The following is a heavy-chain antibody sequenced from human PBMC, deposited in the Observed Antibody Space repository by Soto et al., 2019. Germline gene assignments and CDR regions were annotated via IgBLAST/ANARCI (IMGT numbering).Heavy chain of an antibody. V-gene: IGHV1-69*01. Sequence: QVQLVQSGAEVKKPGSSVKVSCKASGDTFSSYAISWVRQAPGQGLEWMGGIIPIFGTANYAQKFQGRVTITADESTSTDYMDLSSLRSEDTAVYYCARGVVTAANEEYYVDYWGQGTLVTVSS. D-gene: IGHD2-2*01. CDR2: IIPIFGTA. CDR3: ARGVVTAANEEYYVDY. CDR1: GDTFSSYA. J-gene: IGHJ4*02.